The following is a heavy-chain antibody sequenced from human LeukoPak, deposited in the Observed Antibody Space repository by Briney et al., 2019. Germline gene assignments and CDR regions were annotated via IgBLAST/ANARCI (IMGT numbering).Heavy chain of an antibody. CDR1: GFTFSSYS. J-gene: IGHJ4*02. CDR2: ISSSSSYI. CDR3: ARDSSLGY. D-gene: IGHD3-3*02. Sequence: GGSLRLSCAASGFTFSSYSMNWVRQAPGKGLEWVSSISSSSSYIYYAGSVKGRFTISRDNAKNSLYLQMNSLRAEDTAVYYCARDSSLGYWGQGTLVTVSS. V-gene: IGHV3-21*01.